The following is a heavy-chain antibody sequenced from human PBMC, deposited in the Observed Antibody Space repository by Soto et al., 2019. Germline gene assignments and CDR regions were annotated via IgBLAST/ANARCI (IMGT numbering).Heavy chain of an antibody. CDR2: IYWNDDK. D-gene: IGHD2-15*01. CDR3: AHSCGCRGCSHYYDWFAP. CDR1: GFSLSTSGVG. J-gene: IGHJ5*02. Sequence: QITFKESGPTLVKPTQTLTLTCTFSGFSLSTSGVGVGWLRHPPGKALEWLALIYWNDDKRYSPSLNSWLTITKDTFKNQRFITITNMNQVNTAISYFAHSCGCRGCSHYYDWFAPWGQGTLVIVS. V-gene: IGHV2-5*01.